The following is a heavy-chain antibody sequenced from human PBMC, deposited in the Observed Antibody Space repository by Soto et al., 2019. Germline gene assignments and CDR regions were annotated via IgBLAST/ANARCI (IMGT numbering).Heavy chain of an antibody. CDR1: GFTFDDYA. V-gene: IGHV3-9*01. CDR2: ISWNSGSI. D-gene: IGHD3-10*01. Sequence: GGSLRLSCAASGFTFDDYAMHWVRQAPGKGLEWVSGISWNSGSIGYADSVKGRFTISRDNAKNSLYLQMNSLRAEDTALYYCAKGLWFGETYGMDAWGQGTTVTVSS. J-gene: IGHJ6*02. CDR3: AKGLWFGETYGMDA.